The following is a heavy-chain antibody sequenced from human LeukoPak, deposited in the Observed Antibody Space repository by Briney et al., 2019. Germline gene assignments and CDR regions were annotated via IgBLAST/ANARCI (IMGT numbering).Heavy chain of an antibody. CDR3: ARVRAESSGYYSPSPLYYFDY. Sequence: EPGGSLRLSCAASGFTFSSYWMSWVRQAPGKGLEWVANIKQDGSEKYYVDSVKGRFTISRDNAKNSLYLQMNSLRAEDTAVYYCARVRAESSGYYSPSPLYYFDYWGQGTLVTVSS. CDR2: IKQDGSEK. J-gene: IGHJ4*02. D-gene: IGHD3-22*01. V-gene: IGHV3-7*01. CDR1: GFTFSSYW.